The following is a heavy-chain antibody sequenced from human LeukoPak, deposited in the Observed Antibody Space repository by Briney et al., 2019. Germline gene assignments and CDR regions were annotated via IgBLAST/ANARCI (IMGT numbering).Heavy chain of an antibody. Sequence: SETLSLTCTVSGGSISSYYWSWIRQPPGKGLEWIGYIYYSGSTNYNPSLKSRVTISVDTSKNQFSLKLSSVTAADTTVYYCARHKSSGWYIDYWGQGTLVTVSS. CDR3: ARHKSSGWYIDY. J-gene: IGHJ4*02. D-gene: IGHD6-19*01. V-gene: IGHV4-59*08. CDR2: IYYSGST. CDR1: GGSISSYY.